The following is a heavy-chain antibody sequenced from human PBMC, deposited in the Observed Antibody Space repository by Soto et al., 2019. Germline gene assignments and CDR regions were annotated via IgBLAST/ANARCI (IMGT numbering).Heavy chain of an antibody. J-gene: IGHJ6*02. D-gene: IGHD1-1*01. V-gene: IGHV3-30*18. CDR2: ISYDGSNK. CDR3: AKGLDPTSHCGMDV. Sequence: QVQLVESGGGVVQPGRSLRLSCAASGFTFSSYGMHWVRQAPGKGLEWVAVISYDGSNKYYVDSVKGRFTISRDHSKNTLYLHMNSLRTEDTAVYYCAKGLDPTSHCGMDVWGQGTTVTVSS. CDR1: GFTFSSYG.